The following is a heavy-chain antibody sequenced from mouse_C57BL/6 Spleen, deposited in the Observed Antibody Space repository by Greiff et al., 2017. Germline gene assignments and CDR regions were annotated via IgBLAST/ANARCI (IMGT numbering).Heavy chain of an antibody. CDR3: ARRGNYSDGFAY. D-gene: IGHD2-12*01. Sequence: QVQLQQPGAELVMPGASVKLSCKASGYTFTSYWMHWVKQRPGQGLEWIGEIDPSDSYTNYNQKFKGKSTLTVDKSSSTAYMQLSSLTSEDSAVYCCARRGNYSDGFAYWGQGTLVTVSA. CDR1: GYTFTSYW. J-gene: IGHJ3*01. V-gene: IGHV1-69*01. CDR2: IDPSDSYT.